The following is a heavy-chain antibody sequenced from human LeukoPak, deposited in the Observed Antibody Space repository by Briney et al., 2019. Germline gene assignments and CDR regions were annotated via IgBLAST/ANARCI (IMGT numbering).Heavy chain of an antibody. Sequence: SETLSLTCTVSGGSISSYYWSWIRQPPGKGLEWIGYIYYSGSTNYNPSLKSRVTISVDTSKNQFSLKLSSVTAADTAVYYCARGPSPNWGAFDPWGQGTLVTVSS. CDR1: GGSISSYY. V-gene: IGHV4-59*12. CDR2: IYYSGST. CDR3: ARGPSPNWGAFDP. J-gene: IGHJ5*02. D-gene: IGHD7-27*01.